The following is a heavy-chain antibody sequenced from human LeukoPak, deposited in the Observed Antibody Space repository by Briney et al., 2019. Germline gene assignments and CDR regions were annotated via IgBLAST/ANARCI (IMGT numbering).Heavy chain of an antibody. CDR1: GLTFSSYR. J-gene: IGHJ4*02. CDR2: ISSGSSTI. D-gene: IGHD5-18*01. CDR3: ARGSNYGADH. V-gene: IGHV3-48*01. Sequence: GGSLRLSCAASGLTFSSYRMTWVRQAPGEGLEWVSSISSGSSTIYYADSVKGRFTISRDNARNSLYLQMNSLRADDTAVYYCARGSNYGADHWGQGSLVTVSS.